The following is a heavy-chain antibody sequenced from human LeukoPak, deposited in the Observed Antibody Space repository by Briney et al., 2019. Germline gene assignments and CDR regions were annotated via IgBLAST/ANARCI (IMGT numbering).Heavy chain of an antibody. Sequence: ASVKVCCKASGYTFTRYGISWVRQAPGQGLEWMGWISAYNGNTNYVQKLQGRVTMTTDTSTSTAYMELRSLRSDDTAVYYCARDADDIVVVPAAMGQKYYYYYYGMDVWGQGTTVTVSS. CDR1: GYTFTRYG. V-gene: IGHV1-18*01. CDR2: ISAYNGNT. J-gene: IGHJ6*02. D-gene: IGHD2-2*01. CDR3: ARDADDIVVVPAAMGQKYYYYYYGMDV.